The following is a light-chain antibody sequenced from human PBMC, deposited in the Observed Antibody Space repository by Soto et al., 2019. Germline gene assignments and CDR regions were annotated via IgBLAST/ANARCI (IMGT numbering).Light chain of an antibody. CDR3: SSYTSSSTFVV. CDR1: RSDVGNYNR. J-gene: IGLJ2*01. V-gene: IGLV2-18*02. CDR2: EVS. Sequence: QSALTQPPSVSGSPGQSVTISCTGTRSDVGNYNRVSWYQQPPGTAPKLLIFEVSGRPSGVPDRFSGSKSGYTASLTISGLQAEDEADYYCSSYTSSSTFVVFGGGTKLTVL.